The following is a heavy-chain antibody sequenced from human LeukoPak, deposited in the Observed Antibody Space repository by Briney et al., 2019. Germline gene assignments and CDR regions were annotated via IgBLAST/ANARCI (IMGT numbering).Heavy chain of an antibody. CDR2: ISSSSTYI. Sequence: GGSLRLSCAASGFTFSSYTMNWVRQAPGKGLEWVSSISSSSTYIYYADSVKGRFTISRDNAKNSLYLQMNSLRAEHTAVYCCARDSYDSSGYYYPDYWGQGTLVTVSS. CDR3: ARDSYDSSGYYYPDY. J-gene: IGHJ4*02. D-gene: IGHD3-22*01. CDR1: GFTFSSYT. V-gene: IGHV3-21*01.